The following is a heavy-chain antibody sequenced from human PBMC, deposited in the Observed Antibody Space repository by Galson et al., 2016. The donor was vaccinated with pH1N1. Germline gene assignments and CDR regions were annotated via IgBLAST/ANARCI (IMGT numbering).Heavy chain of an antibody. D-gene: IGHD5-12*01. CDR2: ILYDGTNE. V-gene: IGHV3-30*04. CDR3: ARDSEYSGHEGFH. CDR1: GLTFTSYA. J-gene: IGHJ4*02. Sequence: SLRLSCAASGLTFTSYAMHWVRQAPGKGLEWVAVILYDGTNEYYADSVKGRFTISRDKTQSTVYLQMNSLRTEDTAVYYCARDSEYSGHEGFHWAQGTLVIVFS.